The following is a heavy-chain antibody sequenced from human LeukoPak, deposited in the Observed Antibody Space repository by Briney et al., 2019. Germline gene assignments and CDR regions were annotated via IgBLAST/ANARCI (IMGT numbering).Heavy chain of an antibody. Sequence: ASVKVSCKASGYTFTGYYMHWARQAPGQGLEWMGWINPNSGGTNYAQKFQGRVTMTRDTSISTAYMELSRLRSDDTAVYYCARDVRLGYCSSTSCDTGGYYMDVWGKGTTVTVSS. V-gene: IGHV1-2*02. CDR3: ARDVRLGYCSSTSCDTGGYYMDV. D-gene: IGHD2-2*02. CDR2: INPNSGGT. J-gene: IGHJ6*03. CDR1: GYTFTGYY.